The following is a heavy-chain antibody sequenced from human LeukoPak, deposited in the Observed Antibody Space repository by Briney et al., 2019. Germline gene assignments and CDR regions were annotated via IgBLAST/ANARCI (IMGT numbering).Heavy chain of an antibody. CDR2: ISGSGGST. CDR3: AKGTDGSFTPGAFDI. D-gene: IGHD1-26*01. J-gene: IGHJ3*02. Sequence: PGGSLRLSCAASGFTFSSCAMSWVRQAPGKGLEWVSAISGSGGSTYYADSVKGRFTISRDNSKNTLYLQMNSLRAEDTAVYYCAKGTDGSFTPGAFDIWGQGTMVTVSS. V-gene: IGHV3-23*01. CDR1: GFTFSSCA.